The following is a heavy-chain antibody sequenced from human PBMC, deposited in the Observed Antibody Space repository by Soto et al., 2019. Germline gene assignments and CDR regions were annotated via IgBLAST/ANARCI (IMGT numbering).Heavy chain of an antibody. CDR2: IYYSGST. D-gene: IGHD4-17*01. V-gene: IGHV4-30-4*01. CDR1: GGSINRGCNY. CDR3: ARGSIGTTFLRYNWFDP. J-gene: IGHJ5*02. Sequence: SETLSLTCTVSGGSINRGCNYWSWIRQHPGKGLEWIGYIYYSGSTYYNPSLKSRVTISVDTSKNQFSLKLSSVTAADTAVYYCARGSIGTTFLRYNWFDPWGQGTLVTVSS.